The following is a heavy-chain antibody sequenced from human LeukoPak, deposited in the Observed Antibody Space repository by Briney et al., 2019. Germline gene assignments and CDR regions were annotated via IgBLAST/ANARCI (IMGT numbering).Heavy chain of an antibody. CDR2: ISSSSSYI. J-gene: IGHJ4*02. CDR3: AKDRDRIQLWLYFDY. D-gene: IGHD5-18*01. Sequence: PGGSLRLSCAASGFTFSSYSMNWVRQAPGKGLEWVSSISSSSSYIYYADSVKGRFTISRDNAKNSLYLQMNSLRAEDTAVYYCAKDRDRIQLWLYFDYWGQGTLVTVSS. CDR1: GFTFSSYS. V-gene: IGHV3-21*01.